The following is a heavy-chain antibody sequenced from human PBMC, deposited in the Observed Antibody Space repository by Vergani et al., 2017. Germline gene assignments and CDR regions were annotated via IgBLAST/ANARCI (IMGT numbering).Heavy chain of an antibody. J-gene: IGHJ4*02. Sequence: QVQLQESGPGLVKPSETLSLTCTVSGGSISSYYWSWIRQPPGKGLEWIGYIYYSGSTNYQPSLKSRVTISVDKSKNQFSLKLSSVTAADTAVYYCARLARGGSSPDYWGQGTLVTVSS. D-gene: IGHD2-15*01. CDR1: GGSISSYY. CDR2: IYYSGST. CDR3: ARLARGGSSPDY. V-gene: IGHV4-59*01.